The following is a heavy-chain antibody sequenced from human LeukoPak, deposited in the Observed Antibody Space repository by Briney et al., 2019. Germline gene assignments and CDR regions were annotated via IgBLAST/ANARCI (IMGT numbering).Heavy chain of an antibody. CDR1: GFTFSSYS. CDR3: ARGNSGYDFHFDY. J-gene: IGHJ4*02. D-gene: IGHD5-12*01. Sequence: GGSLRLSCAASGFTFSSYSMNWVRQAPGKGLEWVSSISSSSSYIYYADSVKGRFTISRDNAKNSLYLQMNSLGAEDTAVYYCARGNSGYDFHFDYWGQGTLVTVSS. CDR2: ISSSSSYI. V-gene: IGHV3-21*01.